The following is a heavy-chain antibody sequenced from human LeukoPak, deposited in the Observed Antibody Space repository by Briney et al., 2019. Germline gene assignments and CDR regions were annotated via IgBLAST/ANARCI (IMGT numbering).Heavy chain of an antibody. CDR1: GFTFSSYA. CDR2: ISGSGGST. Sequence: GGSLRLSCAASGFTFSSYAMSWVRQAPVKGLEWVSAISGSGGSTYYADSVKGRFTISRDNSKNTLYLQMNSLRAEDTAVYYCAKAGSTGHDYVWGSYRYSLYYYYYMDVWGKGTTVTVSS. CDR3: AKAGSTGHDYVWGSYRYSLYYYYYMDV. V-gene: IGHV3-23*01. D-gene: IGHD3-16*02. J-gene: IGHJ6*03.